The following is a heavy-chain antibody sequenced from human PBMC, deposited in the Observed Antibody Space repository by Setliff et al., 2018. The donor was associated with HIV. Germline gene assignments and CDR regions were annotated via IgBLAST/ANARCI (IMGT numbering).Heavy chain of an antibody. CDR1: GYTFISYD. CDR3: ARGRRGYSYDFDVFDI. D-gene: IGHD5-18*01. J-gene: IGHJ3*02. Sequence: ASVKVSCKASGYTFISYDINWVRQATGQGLEWMGWMNPNSGNTGYAQKFQGRVTMTRNTPISTGYMEMSSLRSEDTAVYYCARGRRGYSYDFDVFDIWGQGTMVTVSS. CDR2: MNPNSGNT. V-gene: IGHV1-8*02.